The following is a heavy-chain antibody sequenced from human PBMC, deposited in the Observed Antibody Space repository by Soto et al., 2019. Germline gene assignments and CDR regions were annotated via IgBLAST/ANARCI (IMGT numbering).Heavy chain of an antibody. D-gene: IGHD4-17*01. CDR2: IYHSGST. V-gene: IGHV4-38-2*01. Sequence: PSETLSLTCVVSGYSISSGYYWGWMRQPPGKGLEWIASIYHSGSTYYNPALRRRVTISVDTSKNQFSLKLSPVSAADTAVYYCARGAATVTPGWFDPWGQGTLVT. J-gene: IGHJ5*02. CDR3: ARGAATVTPGWFDP. CDR1: GYSISSGYY.